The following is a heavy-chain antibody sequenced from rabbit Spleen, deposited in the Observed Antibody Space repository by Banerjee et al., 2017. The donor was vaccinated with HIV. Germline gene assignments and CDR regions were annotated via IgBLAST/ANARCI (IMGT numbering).Heavy chain of an antibody. D-gene: IGHD1-1*01. CDR1: GVSFSFSSY. CDR3: ARDTSSSFSSYGMDL. V-gene: IGHV1S40*01. CDR2: IEVGNSDFT. Sequence: EESGGGLVKPGASLTLTCTASGVSFSFSSYMCWVRQAPGKGLEWVACIEVGNSDFTYFATWAKGRFTISKTSSTTVTLQVTSLTAADTATYFCARDTSSSFSSYGMDLWGPGTLVTVS. J-gene: IGHJ6*01.